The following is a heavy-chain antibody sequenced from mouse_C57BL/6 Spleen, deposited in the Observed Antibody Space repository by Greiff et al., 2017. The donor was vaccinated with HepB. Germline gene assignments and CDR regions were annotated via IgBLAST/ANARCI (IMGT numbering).Heavy chain of an antibody. V-gene: IGHV1-42*01. D-gene: IGHD1-1*01. Sequence: EVQRVESGPELVKPGASVKISCKASGYSFTGYYMNWVKQSPEKSLEWIGEINPSTGGTTYNQKFKAKATLTVDKSSSTAYMQLKSLTSEDSAVYYCARPITTVHAMDYWGQGTSVTVSS. J-gene: IGHJ4*01. CDR2: INPSTGGT. CDR1: GYSFTGYY. CDR3: ARPITTVHAMDY.